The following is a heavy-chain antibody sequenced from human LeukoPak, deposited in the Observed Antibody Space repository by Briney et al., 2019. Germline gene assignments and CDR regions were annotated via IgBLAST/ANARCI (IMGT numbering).Heavy chain of an antibody. J-gene: IGHJ6*02. D-gene: IGHD2-15*01. Sequence: PGGSLRLSCAASGFSFSTFGMHWVRQAPGKGLEWVAVIWYDGSNKDFADSVKGRFTISRDNSKNTLYLQMNSLRAEDTAVYFCAREAGYCSSGSCLYYYYGMDVWGQGTTVTVSS. CDR3: AREAGYCSSGSCLYYYYGMDV. CDR2: IWYDGSNK. CDR1: GFSFSTFG. V-gene: IGHV3-33*01.